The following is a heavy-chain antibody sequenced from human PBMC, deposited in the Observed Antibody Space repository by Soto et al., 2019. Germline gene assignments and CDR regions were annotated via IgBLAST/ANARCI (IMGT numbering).Heavy chain of an antibody. CDR1: GFTFSSYW. CDR3: AKYGSGRYFDY. D-gene: IGHD3-10*01. V-gene: IGHV3-7*01. Sequence: EVQLVESGGGLVQPGGSLRLSCAASGFTFSSYWMSWVRQAPGKGLEWVANIKQDGSEKYYVDSVKGRFTISRDNAKNSLYLQMNSPRAEDTAVFYCAKYGSGRYFDYWGQGTLVTVSS. CDR2: IKQDGSEK. J-gene: IGHJ4*02.